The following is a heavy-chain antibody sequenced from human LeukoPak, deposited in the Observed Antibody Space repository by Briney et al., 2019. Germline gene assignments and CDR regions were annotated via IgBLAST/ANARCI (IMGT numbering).Heavy chain of an antibody. J-gene: IGHJ5*02. D-gene: IGHD3-9*01. CDR3: ARDKGIELRYFNGPVPPWFDP. Sequence: NPSETLSLTCTVSGGSISSYYWSWIRQPPGKGLEWIGYVYYIGSTNYNPSLGSRVTMSVDTSKSQFSLKLSSVTAADTAVYYCARDKGIELRYFNGPVPPWFDPWGQGILVTVSS. CDR2: VYYIGST. V-gene: IGHV4-59*12. CDR1: GGSISSYY.